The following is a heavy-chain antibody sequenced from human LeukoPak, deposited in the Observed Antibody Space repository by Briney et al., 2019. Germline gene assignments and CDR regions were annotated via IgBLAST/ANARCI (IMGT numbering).Heavy chain of an antibody. D-gene: IGHD3-10*01. J-gene: IGHJ4*02. V-gene: IGHV3-48*04. CDR2: ISSSGSTI. CDR3: ARPKGSGSYSPWDY. CDR1: GFTFSSYG. Sequence: GGTLRLSCAASGFTFSSYGMSWVRQAPGKGLEWVSYISSSGSTIYYADSVKGRFTISRDNAKNSLYLQMNSLRAEDTAVYYCARPKGSGSYSPWDYWGQGTLVTVSS.